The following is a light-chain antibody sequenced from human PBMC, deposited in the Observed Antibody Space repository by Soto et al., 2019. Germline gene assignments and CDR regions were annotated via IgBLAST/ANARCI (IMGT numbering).Light chain of an antibody. J-gene: IGKJ1*01. V-gene: IGKV3-20*01. CDR2: RVF. CDR1: QSVGAS. CDR3: QQFGGSPRT. Sequence: EIVLTQSPGTLSLSPGERATLSCRASQSVGASLVWYQQKPGQAPRLLLYRVFNRATGIPDRFSGSGSGTDFTLTISRLEPEDFAVYYCQQFGGSPRTFGRGTKVERK.